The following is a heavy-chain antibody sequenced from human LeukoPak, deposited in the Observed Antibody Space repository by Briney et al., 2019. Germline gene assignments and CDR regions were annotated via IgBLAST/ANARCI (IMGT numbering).Heavy chain of an antibody. CDR2: IIPIFGTA. CDR1: GGTFSSYA. J-gene: IGHJ6*02. D-gene: IGHD2-2*01. V-gene: IGHV1-69*13. Sequence: SVKVSCKASGGTFSSYAISWVRQAPGQGLEWMGGIIPIFGTANYAQKFQGRVTITADESTSTAYMELSSLRSEDTAVYYCARGLGYCSSTSCYGYYGMDVWGQGTTVTVSS. CDR3: ARGLGYCSSTSCYGYYGMDV.